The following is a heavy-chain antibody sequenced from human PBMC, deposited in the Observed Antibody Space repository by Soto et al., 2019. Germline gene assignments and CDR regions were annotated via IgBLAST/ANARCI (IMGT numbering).Heavy chain of an antibody. Sequence: EVQLVQSGAEVKKPGESLRISCKGSGYSFNSYWISWVRQMPGKGLEWMGSIDPSDSYTNYSPSFQGHVTISVDKSISTAYLQWNSVKASDTAMYYCVCISSVDYRGQGTLVTVSS. V-gene: IGHV5-10-1*01. D-gene: IGHD6-19*01. CDR3: VCISSVDY. J-gene: IGHJ4*02. CDR1: GYSFNSYW. CDR2: IDPSDSYT.